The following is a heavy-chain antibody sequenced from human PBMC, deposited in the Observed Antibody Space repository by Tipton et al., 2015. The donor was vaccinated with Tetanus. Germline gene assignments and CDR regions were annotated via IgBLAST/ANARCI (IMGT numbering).Heavy chain of an antibody. CDR2: ISSSGST. CDR3: ARIKRGVATRTYYYFGMDV. D-gene: IGHD3-10*01. J-gene: IGHJ6*02. V-gene: IGHV4-61*08. Sequence: TLSLTCTVSGGSLRSGDHYWSWIRQPPGKGLEWLAYISSSGSTNSNYSLKSRITMSRDTTKNQFSLKLASVTAADTAVYYCARIKRGVATRTYYYFGMDVWGQGTTVTVSS. CDR1: GGSLRSGDHY.